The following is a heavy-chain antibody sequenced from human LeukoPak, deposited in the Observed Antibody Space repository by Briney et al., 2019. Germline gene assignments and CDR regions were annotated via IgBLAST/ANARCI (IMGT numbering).Heavy chain of an antibody. J-gene: IGHJ4*02. CDR2: IYYSGST. CDR1: GGSISSGGYY. CDR3: ARAPVTGPHVDY. V-gene: IGHV4-31*03. D-gene: IGHD6-19*01. Sequence: PSQTLSLTCTVSGGSISSGGYYWSWIRQHPGKGLEWIGYIYYSGSTFYNPSLKSRVTISVDTSKNQFSLKLSSVTAADTAVYYCARAPVTGPHVDYWGQGSLVTVSS.